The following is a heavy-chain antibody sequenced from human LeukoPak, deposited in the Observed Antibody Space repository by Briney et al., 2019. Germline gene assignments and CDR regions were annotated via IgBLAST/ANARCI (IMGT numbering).Heavy chain of an antibody. CDR2: ISGSGGST. J-gene: IGHJ6*02. Sequence: GGSLRLSCAASGFTFSSHAMSWVRQAPGKGLEWVSAISGSGGSTYYADSVKGRFTISRDNSKNTLYLQMNSLRAEDTAVYYCAKDPMSGRYFDWLSKDYGMDVWGQGTTVTVSS. D-gene: IGHD3-9*01. CDR3: AKDPMSGRYFDWLSKDYGMDV. V-gene: IGHV3-23*01. CDR1: GFTFSSHA.